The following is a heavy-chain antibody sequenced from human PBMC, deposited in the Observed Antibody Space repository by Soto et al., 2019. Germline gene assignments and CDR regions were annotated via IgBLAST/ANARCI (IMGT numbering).Heavy chain of an antibody. V-gene: IGHV3-74*01. D-gene: IGHD3-10*01. CDR2: INSDGSST. CDR1: GFTFSSYW. J-gene: IGHJ3*02. CDR3: AREGLTRPRGAFDI. Sequence: GGSLRLSCAASGFTFSSYWMHWVRQAPGKGLVWVSRINSDGSSTSYADSVKGRFTISRDNAKNTLYLQMNSLRAEDTAAYYCAREGLTRPRGAFDIWGQGTMVTVSS.